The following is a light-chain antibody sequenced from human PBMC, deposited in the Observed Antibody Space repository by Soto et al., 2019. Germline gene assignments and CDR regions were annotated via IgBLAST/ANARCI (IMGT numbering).Light chain of an antibody. CDR1: QSVSSN. CDR3: QQYNNWPFT. Sequence: EIVMTQSPATLSVSPGERATLSCRASQSVSSNLAWYQQKPGQAPRLLIYGASTRATGMPARFSGSGSGTEFTLTISSLQSEDFAVYYFQQYNNWPFTFGPGTKVDIK. V-gene: IGKV3-15*01. J-gene: IGKJ3*01. CDR2: GAS.